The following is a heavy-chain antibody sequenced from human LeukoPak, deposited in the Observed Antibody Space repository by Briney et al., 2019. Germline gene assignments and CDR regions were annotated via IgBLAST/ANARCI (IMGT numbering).Heavy chain of an antibody. CDR3: ARDLNYYGSGANWFDP. CDR2: INQDGSDK. CDR1: GFTFSSDW. D-gene: IGHD3-10*01. V-gene: IGHV3-7*01. Sequence: PGGSLRLSCAASGFTFSSDWMSWVRLAPGKGLEWVANINQDGSDKYYVDSVKGRFTISRDNAKNSLYLQMNSLRAEDTAVYYCARDLNYYGSGANWFDPWGQGTLVTVSS. J-gene: IGHJ5*02.